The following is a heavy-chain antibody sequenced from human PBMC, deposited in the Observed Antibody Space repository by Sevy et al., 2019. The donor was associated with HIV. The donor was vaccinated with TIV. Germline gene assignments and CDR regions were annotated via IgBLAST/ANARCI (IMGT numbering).Heavy chain of an antibody. CDR3: VKVGGYCSSTSCYGHYYYYGMDV. CDR2: ISSNGGST. J-gene: IGHJ6*02. Sequence: GGSLRLSCSASGFTFSSYAMHWVRQAPGKGLEYVSAISSNGGSTYYADSVKGRFTISRDNSKNTLYLQMSSLRAEDTAVYYCVKVGGYCSSTSCYGHYYYYGMDVWGQGTTVTVSS. CDR1: GFTFSSYA. D-gene: IGHD2-2*01. V-gene: IGHV3-64D*06.